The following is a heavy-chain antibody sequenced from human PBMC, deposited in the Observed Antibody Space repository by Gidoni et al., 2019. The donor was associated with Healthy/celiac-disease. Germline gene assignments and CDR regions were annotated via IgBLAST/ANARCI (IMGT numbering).Heavy chain of an antibody. D-gene: IGHD2-2*01. CDR2: ISGSGGST. J-gene: IGHJ5*02. Sequence: EVQLLESGGGLVQPGGSLRLSCAASGFTFSSYAMSWVRQAPGKGLEWVSAISGSGGSTYYADSVKGRFTISRDNSKNTLYLQMNSLRAEDTAVYYCAKDHRCSSTSCYEGAPNWFDPWGQGTLVTVSS. CDR3: AKDHRCSSTSCYEGAPNWFDP. V-gene: IGHV3-23*01. CDR1: GFTFSSYA.